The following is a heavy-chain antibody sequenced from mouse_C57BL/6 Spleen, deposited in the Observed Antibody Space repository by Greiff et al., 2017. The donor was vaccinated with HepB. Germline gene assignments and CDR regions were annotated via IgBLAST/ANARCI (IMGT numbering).Heavy chain of an antibody. Sequence: VQLQQPGAELVRPGTSVKLSCKASGYTFTSYWMHWVKQRPGQGLEWIGVIDPSDSYTNYNQKFKGKATLTVDTSSSTAYMQLSSLTSEDSAVYYCAREMDYWGQGTSVTVSS. CDR2: IDPSDSYT. CDR1: GYTFTSYW. CDR3: AREMDY. J-gene: IGHJ4*01. V-gene: IGHV1-59*01.